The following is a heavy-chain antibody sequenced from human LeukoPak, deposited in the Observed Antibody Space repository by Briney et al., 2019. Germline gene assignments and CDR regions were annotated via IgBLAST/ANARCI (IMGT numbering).Heavy chain of an antibody. D-gene: IGHD3-16*01. Sequence: DGSLRLSCAASGFTFSSYWMNWARQAPGKGLEWVASINHNGNVNYYVDSVKGRFTISRDNAKNSLYLQMSNLRAEDTAVYFCARGGGLDVWGQGATVTVSS. CDR2: INHNGNVN. CDR1: GFTFSSYW. V-gene: IGHV3-7*03. J-gene: IGHJ6*02. CDR3: ARGGGLDV.